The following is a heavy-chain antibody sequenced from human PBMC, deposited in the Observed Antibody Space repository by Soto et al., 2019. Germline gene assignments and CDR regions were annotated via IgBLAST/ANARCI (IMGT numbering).Heavy chain of an antibody. Sequence: QVQLVQSGAEVKKPGSSVKVSCKSSGGTFSSYAISWVRQSPGQGREWMGGIIPIFGTANYAQKFQGRVTITADKSTITAYRELRSLRSEYKAVYYCARGRVGNSIDYWVQGTLVTDSS. V-gene: IGHV1-69*06. J-gene: IGHJ4*02. CDR2: IIPIFGTA. CDR1: GGTFSSYA. CDR3: ARGRVGNSIDY. D-gene: IGHD4-4*01.